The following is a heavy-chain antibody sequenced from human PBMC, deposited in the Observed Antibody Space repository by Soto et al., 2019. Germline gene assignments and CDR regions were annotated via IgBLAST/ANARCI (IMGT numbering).Heavy chain of an antibody. CDR1: GFTFDDYA. V-gene: IGHV3-9*01. J-gene: IGHJ3*01. CDR2: ISWNSGSI. CDR3: GRENFCSSTSRYGPFAF. Sequence: GGSLRLSCAASGFTFDDYAMHWVRQAPGKGLEWVSGISWNSGSIGYADSVKGRFTISRDNAKNSLYLQMNSLRAEDTAVYDCGRENFCSSTSRYGPFAFWGRGTMVTGS. D-gene: IGHD2-2*01.